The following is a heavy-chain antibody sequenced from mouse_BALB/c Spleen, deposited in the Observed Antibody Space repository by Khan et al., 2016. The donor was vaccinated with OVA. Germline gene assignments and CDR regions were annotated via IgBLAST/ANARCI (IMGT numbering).Heavy chain of an antibody. CDR1: GFSLTSYG. Sequence: QVQLKESGPGLVAPSQSLSITCTVSGFSLTSYGVHWVCQPPGKGLEWRGVIWTGGSTNYNSALMSRLSISKDNSKSQVFLKMNSLQTDDTAMYYCARYYGNYGWYFDVWGAGTTVTVSS. D-gene: IGHD2-1*01. J-gene: IGHJ1*01. CDR3: ARYYGNYGWYFDV. CDR2: IWTGGST. V-gene: IGHV2-9*02.